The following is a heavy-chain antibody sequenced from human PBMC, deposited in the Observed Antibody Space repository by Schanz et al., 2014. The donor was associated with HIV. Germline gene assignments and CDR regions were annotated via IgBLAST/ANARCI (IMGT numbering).Heavy chain of an antibody. CDR2: ISAYNGNT. V-gene: IGHV1-18*01. Sequence: QVQLVQSGAEVEKPGASVKVSCKASGYTFTSYGISWVRQAPGQGLEWMGWISAYNGNTNYAQKFQGRVTMTRDTSISTAYMELRRLRSDDTAVYYCARDQNVISMVRGVMGGVDYWGQGTLVTVSS. CDR3: ARDQNVISMVRGVMGGVDY. D-gene: IGHD3-10*01. CDR1: GYTFTSYG. J-gene: IGHJ4*02.